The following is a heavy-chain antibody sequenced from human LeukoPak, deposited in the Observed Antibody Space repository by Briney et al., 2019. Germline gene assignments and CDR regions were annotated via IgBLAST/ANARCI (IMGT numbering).Heavy chain of an antibody. V-gene: IGHV4-34*01. Sequence: SETLSLTCALYGGSFSGYYWTWIRQPPGKGLEWLGEIHYSGSSNHNPSLKSRVTISVDTSKNQFSLKLSSVTAADTAVYYCARRRLKNIGYCSGGSCYGYYYYGMDVWGQGTTVTVSS. J-gene: IGHJ6*02. CDR1: GGSFSGYY. CDR2: IHYSGSS. D-gene: IGHD2-15*01. CDR3: ARRRLKNIGYCSGGSCYGYYYYGMDV.